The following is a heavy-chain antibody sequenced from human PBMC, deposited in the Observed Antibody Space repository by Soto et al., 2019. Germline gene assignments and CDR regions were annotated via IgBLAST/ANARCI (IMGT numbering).Heavy chain of an antibody. J-gene: IGHJ3*02. CDR2: IYYSGST. Sequence: SETLSLTCTVSGGSISSGGYYWSWIRQHPGKGLEWIGYIYYSGSTYYNPSLKSRVTISVDTSKNQFSLKLSSVTAADTAVYYCAREPRDYYDSSGYYPGAFDIWGQGTMVTVSS. CDR1: GGSISSGGYY. V-gene: IGHV4-31*03. D-gene: IGHD3-22*01. CDR3: AREPRDYYDSSGYYPGAFDI.